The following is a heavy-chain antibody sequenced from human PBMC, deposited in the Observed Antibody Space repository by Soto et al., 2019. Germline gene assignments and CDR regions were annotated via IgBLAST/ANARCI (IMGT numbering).Heavy chain of an antibody. J-gene: IGHJ4*02. CDR2: ISSNGGST. D-gene: IGHD2-2*01. CDR1: GFPFSSYP. Sequence: GGSLSLSCAASGFPFSSYPMHWVRPAPGKGLEYVSAISSNGGSTYYANSVKGRFTISRDNSKNTLYLQMGSLRAEDMAVYYCLRDLYCSSTSCPATLDFDYWGQGTLVTVSS. CDR3: LRDLYCSSTSCPATLDFDY. V-gene: IGHV3-64*01.